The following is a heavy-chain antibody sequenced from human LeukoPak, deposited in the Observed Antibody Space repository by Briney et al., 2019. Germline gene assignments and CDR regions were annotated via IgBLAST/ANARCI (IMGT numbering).Heavy chain of an antibody. J-gene: IGHJ4*02. CDR1: GGTFSSYA. CDR2: IIPIFGTA. CDR3: ARDIRGVTTVTNYFDD. V-gene: IGHV1-69*13. Sequence: GASVKVSCKASGGTFSSYAISWVRQAPGQGLEWMGGIIPIFGTANYAQKFQGRVTITADESTSTAYMELSSLRSEDTAVYYCARDIRGVTTVTNYFDDWGQGTLVTVSS. D-gene: IGHD4-17*01.